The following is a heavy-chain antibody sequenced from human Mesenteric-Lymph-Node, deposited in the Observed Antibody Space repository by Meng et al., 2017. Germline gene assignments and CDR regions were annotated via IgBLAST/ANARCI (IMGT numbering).Heavy chain of an antibody. D-gene: IGHD3-16*02. J-gene: IGHJ4*02. CDR1: GGAISSSSYY. Sequence: HLPMQELGPGLVKPSETLSLTCTCSGGAISSSSYYWGWIRQPPGKGLEWIGSIYYSGSTYYNPSLKSRVTISVDTSKNQFSLKLSSVTAADTAVYYCARDFPPYVWGSYRYVYWGQGTLVTVSS. CDR2: IYYSGST. CDR3: ARDFPPYVWGSYRYVY. V-gene: IGHV4-39*07.